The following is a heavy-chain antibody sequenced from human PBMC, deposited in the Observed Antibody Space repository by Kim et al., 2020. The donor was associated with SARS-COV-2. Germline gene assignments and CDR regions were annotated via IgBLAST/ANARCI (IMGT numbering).Heavy chain of an antibody. V-gene: IGHV3-21*01. J-gene: IGHJ4*02. CDR2: SYI. D-gene: IGHD6-6*01. Sequence: SYIYYADSVKGRFTISRDNAKNSLYLQMNSLRAEDTAVYYCAVMAARFDYWGQGTLVTVSS. CDR3: AVMAARFDY.